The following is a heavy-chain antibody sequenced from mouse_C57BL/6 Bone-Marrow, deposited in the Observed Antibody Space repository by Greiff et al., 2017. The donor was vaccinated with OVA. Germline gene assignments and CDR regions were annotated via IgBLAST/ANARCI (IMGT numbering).Heavy chain of an antibody. CDR2: ISNGGGST. CDR1: GFTFSDYY. CDR3: ARRDGYYVDY. Sequence: DVQLVESGGGLVQPGGSLKLSCAASGFTFSDYYMYWVRQTPEKRLEWVAYISNGGGSTYYPDTVKGRFTISRDNAKNTLYLQMSRLKSEDTAMYYCARRDGYYVDYWGQGTTLTVSS. V-gene: IGHV5-12*01. J-gene: IGHJ2*01. D-gene: IGHD2-3*01.